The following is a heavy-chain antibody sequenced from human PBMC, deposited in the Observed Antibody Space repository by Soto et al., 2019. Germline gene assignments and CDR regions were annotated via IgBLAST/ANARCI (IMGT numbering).Heavy chain of an antibody. Sequence: EVQLLESGGGLVHPGGSLRLSCVASGFSFSDYSMTWVRQGPGRGLEWVATLTRTGTTFYADSVKGRFTISRDNRRNTLALQMYSLRAEDTARYYCAKRATTVPTPGNYFDCWGQGTLVTVSS. D-gene: IGHD2-15*01. CDR1: GFSFSDYS. CDR2: LTRTGTT. CDR3: AKRATTVPTPGNYFDC. V-gene: IGHV3-23*01. J-gene: IGHJ4*02.